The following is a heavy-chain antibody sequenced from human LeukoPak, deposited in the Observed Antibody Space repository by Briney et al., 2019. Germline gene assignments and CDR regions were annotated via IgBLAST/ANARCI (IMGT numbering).Heavy chain of an antibody. CDR2: IIPILGIA. Sequence: ASVKVSCKASGGTFSSYAISWVRQAPGQGLEWMGRIIPILGIANYAQKFQGRVTITADKSTSTAYMELSSLRSEDTAVYYCARDPYGLIAAAGTSYWGQGTLVTVSS. J-gene: IGHJ4*02. D-gene: IGHD6-13*01. CDR3: ARDPYGLIAAAGTSY. V-gene: IGHV1-69*04. CDR1: GGTFSSYA.